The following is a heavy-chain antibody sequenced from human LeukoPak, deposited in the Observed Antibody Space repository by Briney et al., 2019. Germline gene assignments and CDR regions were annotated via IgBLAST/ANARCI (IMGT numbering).Heavy chain of an antibody. CDR1: GGSISSYY. D-gene: IGHD6-13*01. CDR3: ASPIAAAGRSAFDI. Sequence: PSETLSLTCTVSGGSISSYYWSWIRQPPGKGLEWIGYIYYSGSTNYNPSLKSRVTISVDTSKNQFSLKLSSVTAADTAVYYCASPIAAAGRSAFDIWGQGTMVTVSS. J-gene: IGHJ3*02. CDR2: IYYSGST. V-gene: IGHV4-59*01.